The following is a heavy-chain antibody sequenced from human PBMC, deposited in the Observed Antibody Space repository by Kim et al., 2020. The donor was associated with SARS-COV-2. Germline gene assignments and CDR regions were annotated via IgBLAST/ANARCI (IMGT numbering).Heavy chain of an antibody. D-gene: IGHD1-26*01. J-gene: IGHJ3*02. Sequence: SSINYADSVKGRFTISRDNAKNTLYLQMNSLRAEDTAVYYCASTLVGAFDIWGQGTMVTVSS. V-gene: IGHV3-74*01. CDR3: ASTLVGAFDI. CDR2: SSI.